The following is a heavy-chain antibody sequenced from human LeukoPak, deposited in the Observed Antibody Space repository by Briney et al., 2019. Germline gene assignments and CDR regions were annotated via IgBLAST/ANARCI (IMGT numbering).Heavy chain of an antibody. V-gene: IGHV4-39*01. CDR3: ASGLGSYYYYMDV. CDR2: IYYSGST. J-gene: IGHJ6*03. D-gene: IGHD3-16*01. Sequence: SETLSLTCTVSGASISSSSYYWGWIRQPPGKGLEWIGSIYYSGSTYYNPSLKSRITISVDTSKHQFSLKLNSVTAADTAVYYCASGLGSYYYYMDVWGKGTTVTVSS. CDR1: GASISSSSYY.